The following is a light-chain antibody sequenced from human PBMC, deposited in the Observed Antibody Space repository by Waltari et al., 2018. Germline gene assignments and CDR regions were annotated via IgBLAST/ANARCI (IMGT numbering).Light chain of an antibody. CDR3: QQRSNWPYT. CDR1: QTVRRY. CDR2: DAS. Sequence: EIVLTQSPATLSLSPGARATLSCRASQTVRRYLAWYQQKPGQAPRLLIFDASSRAPCIPAKFSGSGSGTDFTLTVSNLEPEDFAVYYCQQRSNWPYTFGQGTRVEIK. V-gene: IGKV3-11*01. J-gene: IGKJ2*01.